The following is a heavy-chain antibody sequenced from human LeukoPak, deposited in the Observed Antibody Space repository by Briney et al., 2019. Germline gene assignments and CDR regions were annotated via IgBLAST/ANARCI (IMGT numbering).Heavy chain of an antibody. Sequence: GGSLRLSCAASGFTFSSYAMSWVRQAPGKGLEWVSAISGSGGSTYYADSVKGRFTISRDNSKNTLYLQMNSLRAEDTAVYYCAKVYCGGDCYPDGGYFDYWGQGTLVTVSS. V-gene: IGHV3-23*01. D-gene: IGHD2-21*02. J-gene: IGHJ4*02. CDR2: ISGSGGST. CDR3: AKVYCGGDCYPDGGYFDY. CDR1: GFTFSSYA.